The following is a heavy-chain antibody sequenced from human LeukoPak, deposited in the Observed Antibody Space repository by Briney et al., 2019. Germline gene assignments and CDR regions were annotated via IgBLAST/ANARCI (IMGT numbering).Heavy chain of an antibody. CDR1: GFTFSSYA. CDR3: ANHVPRGSSYYYYMDV. J-gene: IGHJ6*03. V-gene: IGHV3-23*01. D-gene: IGHD3-10*01. CDR2: ISGSGGST. Sequence: GGSLRLSCAASGFTFSSYAMSWVRQAPGKGLEWVSAISGSGGSTYYADSVKGRFTISRDNSKNTLYLQMNSLRAEDTAVYYCANHVPRGSSYYYYMDVWGKGTTVTVSS.